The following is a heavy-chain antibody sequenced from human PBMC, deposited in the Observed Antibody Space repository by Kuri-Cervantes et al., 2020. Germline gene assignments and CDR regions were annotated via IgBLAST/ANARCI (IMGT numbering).Heavy chain of an antibody. J-gene: IGHJ6*02. CDR3: AREGVYYHSSTSRYSYYGMDV. Sequence: ESLKISCTVSGGSISSSSYYWGWIRQPPGKGLEWIGSIYYSGSTYYNPSLKSRVTISVDTSKDQFSLKLSSVTAADTAVYYCAREGVYYHSSTSRYSYYGMDVWGQGTTVTVSS. V-gene: IGHV4-39*02. CDR2: IYYSGST. CDR1: GGSISSSSYY. D-gene: IGHD3-22*01.